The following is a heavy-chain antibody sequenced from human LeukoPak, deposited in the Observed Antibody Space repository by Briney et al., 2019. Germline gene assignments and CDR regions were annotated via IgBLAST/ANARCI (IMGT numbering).Heavy chain of an antibody. CDR2: IVVGSGNT. J-gene: IGHJ5*02. D-gene: IGHD3-9*01. V-gene: IGHV1-58*02. CDR1: GFTFTSSA. CDR3: ARDAVVLRYFDWLSLPYNWFDP. Sequence: ASVKVSCKASGFTFTSSAMQWVRQARGQRLEWIGWIVVGSGNTNYAQKLQGRVTMTTDTSTSTAYMELRSLRSDDTAVYYCARDAVVLRYFDWLSLPYNWFDPWGQGTLVTVSS.